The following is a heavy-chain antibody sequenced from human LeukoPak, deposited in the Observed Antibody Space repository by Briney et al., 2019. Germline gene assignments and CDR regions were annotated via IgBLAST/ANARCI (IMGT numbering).Heavy chain of an antibody. V-gene: IGHV3-23*01. CDR2: ISGSGGST. D-gene: IGHD6-6*01. CDR1: GFTFSSYV. CDR3: ARQTHSSFFDY. J-gene: IGHJ4*02. Sequence: GGSLRLSCAASGFTFSSYVMSWVRQAPGKGLEWVSAISGSGGSTYYADSVKGRFTISRDNSKNTLYLQMNSLRAEDTAVYYCARQTHSSFFDYWGQGTLVTVSS.